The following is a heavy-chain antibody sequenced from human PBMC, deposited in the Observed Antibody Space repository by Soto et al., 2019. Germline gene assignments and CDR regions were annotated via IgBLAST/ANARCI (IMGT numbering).Heavy chain of an antibody. CDR1: GASISSPTYY. CDR2: IYYTGTT. Sequence: SETLSLTCTVSGASISSPTYYWGWIRQSPGKGLEWIGSIYYTGTTHYSPSLKTRVTLSVDTSKMQFSLSLTSVTAADTAIYYCVRQPNRPLAGVDWGQGTLVTVSS. CDR3: VRQPNRPLAGVD. J-gene: IGHJ4*02. V-gene: IGHV4-39*01.